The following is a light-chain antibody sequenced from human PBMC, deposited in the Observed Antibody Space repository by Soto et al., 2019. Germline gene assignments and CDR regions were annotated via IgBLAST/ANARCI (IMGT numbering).Light chain of an antibody. J-gene: IGKJ2*01. V-gene: IGKV3-20*01. CDR1: ESISRDY. Sequence: EILLTQSPGTLSLSPGQSPALSCRASESISRDYLAWYQQRLGQAPRLLIYGASSGATGIPDRFSGSGSGTDLTLTISRLEPEDFAIYYCQQYGGVPYTFGQGTKVDIK. CDR2: GAS. CDR3: QQYGGVPYT.